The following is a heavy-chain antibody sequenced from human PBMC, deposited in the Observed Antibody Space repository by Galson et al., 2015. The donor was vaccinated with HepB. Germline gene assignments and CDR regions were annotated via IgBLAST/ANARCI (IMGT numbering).Heavy chain of an antibody. D-gene: IGHD6-13*01. CDR1: GYTFTSYA. Sequence: SVKVSCKASGYTFTSYAMNWVRQAPGQGLEWMGWINTNTGNPTYAQGFTGRFVFSLDTSVSTAYLQISSLKAEDTAVYYCARGNPGIAAAGHLDYWGQGTLVTVSS. CDR2: INTNTGNP. CDR3: ARGNPGIAAAGHLDY. V-gene: IGHV7-4-1*02. J-gene: IGHJ4*02.